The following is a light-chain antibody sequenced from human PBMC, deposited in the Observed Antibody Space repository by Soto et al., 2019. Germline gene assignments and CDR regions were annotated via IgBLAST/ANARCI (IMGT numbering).Light chain of an antibody. CDR1: QGISNA. Sequence: DIQMTQSPSSLSASVGDRVTITCRASQGISNALAWYQQRPGKVPKLLMFAASTLQSGVPSRFSGSGSGTDFTLTISSLQPEDVATYYCQKYDSVPPFGQGTKADIK. CDR3: QKYDSVPP. J-gene: IGKJ1*01. V-gene: IGKV1-27*01. CDR2: AAS.